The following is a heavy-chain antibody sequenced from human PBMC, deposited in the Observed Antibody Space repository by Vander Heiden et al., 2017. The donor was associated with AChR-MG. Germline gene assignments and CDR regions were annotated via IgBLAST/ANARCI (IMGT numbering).Heavy chain of an antibody. V-gene: IGHV4-30-4*01. Sequence: VQLQESGPGLVKPSQTLSLTCTVSGGSLSRGDYYWSWIRQPPGKGLEWIGYIYYSGSTYYNPSLKSRVTISVDTSKNQFSLKLSSVTAADTAVYYCASTTYCGGDCYPFDYWGQGTLVTVSS. CDR3: ASTTYCGGDCYPFDY. J-gene: IGHJ4*02. CDR2: IYYSGST. CDR1: GGSLSRGDYY. D-gene: IGHD2-21*01.